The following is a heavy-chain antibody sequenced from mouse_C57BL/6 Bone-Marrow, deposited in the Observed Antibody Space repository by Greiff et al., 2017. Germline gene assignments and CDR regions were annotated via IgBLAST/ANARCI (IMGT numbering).Heavy chain of an antibody. Sequence: VQLKQPGAELARPGSSVKLSCKASGYTFTSYWMDWVKQRTGQGLEWIGNIYPSDSETHYNQKFKDKATLTVDKSSSTAYMQLSSLTSEDSAVYYCAREGITTVVGGFAYWGQGTLVAVSA. J-gene: IGHJ3*01. CDR1: GYTFTSYW. D-gene: IGHD1-1*01. V-gene: IGHV1-61*01. CDR2: IYPSDSET. CDR3: AREGITTVVGGFAY.